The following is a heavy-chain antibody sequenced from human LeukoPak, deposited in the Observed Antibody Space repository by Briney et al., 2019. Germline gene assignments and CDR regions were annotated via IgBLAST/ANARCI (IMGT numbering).Heavy chain of an antibody. V-gene: IGHV3-21*01. Sequence: GGSLRLSCAASGFTFSSYSMNWVRQAPGKGLECVSSISSSSSYIYYADSVKGRFTISRDNAKNSLYLQMNSLRAEDTAVYYCARDRTIRMVPFDYWGQGNLVTVSS. CDR3: ARDRTIRMVPFDY. J-gene: IGHJ4*02. CDR1: GFTFSSYS. CDR2: ISSSSSYI. D-gene: IGHD1-7*01.